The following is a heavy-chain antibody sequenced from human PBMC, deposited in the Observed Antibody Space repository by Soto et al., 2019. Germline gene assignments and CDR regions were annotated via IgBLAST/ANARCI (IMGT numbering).Heavy chain of an antibody. V-gene: IGHV5-51*03. CDR2: MHPGDSDT. D-gene: IGHD6-13*01. CDR3: ARHNRYSSTWFEGWFDP. Sequence: EVQLVQSGAEVKKAGESLKISCKRTGYSFSNNRVGWVRQMPGKGLEWMGIMHPGDSDTRYSPSFQGQVTISADKSINTAYLQWSSLKPSDSAMSYCARHNRYSSTWFEGWFDPWGQGTLVTVSS. J-gene: IGHJ5*02. CDR1: GYSFSNNR.